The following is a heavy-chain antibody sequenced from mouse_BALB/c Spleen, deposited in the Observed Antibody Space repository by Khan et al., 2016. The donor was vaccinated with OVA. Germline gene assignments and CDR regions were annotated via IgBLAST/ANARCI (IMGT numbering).Heavy chain of an antibody. CDR2: INPHIGET. V-gene: IGHV1-20*02. J-gene: IGHJ2*01. CDR1: GYSFTGYF. D-gene: IGHD1-1*01. CDR3: TRIYGSDFDY. Sequence: EVQLQQSGPELVRPGASVKISCKASGYSFTGYFMNWVMQSHGKRLEWIGRINPHIGETFYNQRFKDKATLTVDESSSTAHLELRSLASEDSAVYYCTRIYGSDFDYWGQGTTLTVSS.